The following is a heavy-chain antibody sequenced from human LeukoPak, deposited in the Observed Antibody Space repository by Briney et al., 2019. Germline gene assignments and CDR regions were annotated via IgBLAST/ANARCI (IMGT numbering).Heavy chain of an antibody. V-gene: IGHV1-2*02. Sequence: ASVKVSCKASGYTFTGYYMHWVRQAPGQGLEWMGWFSPNSGGTNYAQKFQGRVTRTRDTSISTAYMELSRLRSDDTAVYYCAREVSYGGIYYYYGMDVWGQGTTVTVSS. J-gene: IGHJ6*02. CDR3: AREVSYGGIYYYYGMDV. D-gene: IGHD4/OR15-4a*01. CDR1: GYTFTGYY. CDR2: FSPNSGGT.